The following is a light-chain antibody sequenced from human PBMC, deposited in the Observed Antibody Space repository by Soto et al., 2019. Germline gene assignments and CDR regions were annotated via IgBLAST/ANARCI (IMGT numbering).Light chain of an antibody. J-gene: IGLJ1*01. CDR3: CSYAGSYSYV. V-gene: IGLV2-11*01. CDR2: DVN. CDR1: SSDVGGYIY. Sequence: QSALTQPRSVSGAPGQSVTISCTGISSDVGGYIYVSWYQQHPGKAPKLMIYDVNKRPSGVPDRFSGSKSGNTASLTISGLQAEDEADYYCCSYAGSYSYVFGTGTKLTV.